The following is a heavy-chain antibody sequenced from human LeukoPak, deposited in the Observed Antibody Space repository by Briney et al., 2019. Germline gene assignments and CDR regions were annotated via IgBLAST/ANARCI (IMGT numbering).Heavy chain of an antibody. CDR1: GFTFSSYA. CDR3: ARSLRFLEWLPDY. Sequence: GGSLRLSCAASGFTFSSYAMSWVRQAPGKGLEWVSAISGSDGSTYYADSVKGRFTISRDNAKNSLYLQMNSLRAEDTAVYYCARSLRFLEWLPDYWGQGTLVTVSS. J-gene: IGHJ4*02. CDR2: ISGSDGST. D-gene: IGHD3-3*01. V-gene: IGHV3-23*01.